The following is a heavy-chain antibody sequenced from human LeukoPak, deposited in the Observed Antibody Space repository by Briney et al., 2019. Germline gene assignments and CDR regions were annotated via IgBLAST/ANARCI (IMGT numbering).Heavy chain of an antibody. CDR2: INPNSGGT. J-gene: IGHJ4*02. CDR1: GYTFTGYY. D-gene: IGHD2-2*01. CDR3: ARDAHYQPQENPLDY. V-gene: IGHV1-2*02. Sequence: ASVKVSCKASGYTFTGYYMHWVRQAPGQGLEWMGWINPNSGGTNYAQKFQGRVTMTRDTSISTAYMELSRLRSDDTAAYYCARDAHYQPQENPLDYWGQGTLVTVSS.